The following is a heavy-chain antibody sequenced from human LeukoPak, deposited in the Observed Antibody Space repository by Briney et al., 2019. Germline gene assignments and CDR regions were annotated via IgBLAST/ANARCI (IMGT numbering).Heavy chain of an antibody. CDR1: GFTFSSYW. CDR3: AAEGGATPWWFDP. J-gene: IGHJ5*02. V-gene: IGHV3-74*01. Sequence: PGGSLRLSCAASGFTFSSYWMHWVRQAPGKGLVWVSRINSDGSSTSYADSVKGRFTISRDNAKNTLYLQMNSLRAEDTAVYYCAAEGGATPWWFDPWGQGTLVTVSS. D-gene: IGHD1-26*01. CDR2: INSDGSST.